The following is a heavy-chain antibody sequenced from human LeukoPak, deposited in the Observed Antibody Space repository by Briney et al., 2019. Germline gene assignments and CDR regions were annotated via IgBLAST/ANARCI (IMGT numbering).Heavy chain of an antibody. D-gene: IGHD6-19*01. CDR2: INHSGST. Sequence: PSETLSLTCAVYGGSFSGYYWSWIRQPPGKGLEWIGEINHSGSTNYNPSLKSRVTISVDTSKNQFSLKLSSVTAADTAVYYCAREGQWLYYWGQGTLVTVSS. J-gene: IGHJ4*02. V-gene: IGHV4-34*01. CDR1: GGSFSGYY. CDR3: AREGQWLYY.